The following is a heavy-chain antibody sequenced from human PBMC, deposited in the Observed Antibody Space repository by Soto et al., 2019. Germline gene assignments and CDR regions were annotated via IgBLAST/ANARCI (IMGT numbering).Heavy chain of an antibody. J-gene: IGHJ4*02. V-gene: IGHV4-59*01. Sequence: QVQLQESGPGLVKPSETLSLTCRVSGGSMSGYYWSWVRLAPGKGLEWIGYVYYTGSTYYNPSLQSRVSSSVDTSNKHFSLSLSLVTAADTAVYFCARSIAVPSGHIDHWGQGIRVTISS. CDR3: ARSIAVPSGHIDH. D-gene: IGHD6-6*01. CDR1: GGSMSGYY. CDR2: VYYTGST.